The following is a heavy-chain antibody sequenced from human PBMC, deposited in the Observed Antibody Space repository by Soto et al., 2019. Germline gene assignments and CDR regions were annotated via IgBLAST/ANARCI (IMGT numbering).Heavy chain of an antibody. V-gene: IGHV1-69*13. CDR3: AGGITIFGVVIIPDYDMDV. CDR2: IIPIFGTA. D-gene: IGHD3-3*01. Sequence: GASVKVSCKASGGTFSSYAISWVRQAPGQGLEWMGGIIPIFGTANYAQKFQGRVTITADESTSTAYMELSSLRSEDTAVYYCAGGITIFGVVIIPDYDMDVWGQGTTVTVSS. CDR1: GGTFSSYA. J-gene: IGHJ6*02.